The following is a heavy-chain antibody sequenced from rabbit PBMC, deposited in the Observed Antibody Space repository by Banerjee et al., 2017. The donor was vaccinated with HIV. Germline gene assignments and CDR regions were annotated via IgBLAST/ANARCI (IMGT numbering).Heavy chain of an antibody. CDR1: GFDFSSNA. D-gene: IGHD5-1*01. CDR2: IYTGSWGNI. J-gene: IGHJ4*01. Sequence: QSLEESGGDLVKPGASLTLTCTASGFDFSSNAMCWVRQAPGKGLEWIACIYTGSWGNIFYASWAKGRFTISKTSSTTVTLQMTSLTAADTATYFCARNVWGEGYFDLWGPGTLVTVS. V-gene: IGHV1S40*01. CDR3: ARNVWGEGYFDL.